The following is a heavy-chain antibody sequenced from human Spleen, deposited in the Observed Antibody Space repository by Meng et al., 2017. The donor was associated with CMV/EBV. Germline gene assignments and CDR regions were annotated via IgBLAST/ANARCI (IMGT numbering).Heavy chain of an antibody. CDR1: GFTFSSYS. J-gene: IGHJ4*02. Sequence: GGSLRLSCAASGFTFSSYSMNWVRQAPGKGLEWVSSISSSSYIYYADSVKGRFTISRDNAKNSLYLQMNSLRGEDTAVYYCARAPATNSGSYYVARYYFDYWGQGTLVTVSS. V-gene: IGHV3-21*01. CDR3: ARAPATNSGSYYVARYYFDY. D-gene: IGHD1-26*01. CDR2: ISSSSYI.